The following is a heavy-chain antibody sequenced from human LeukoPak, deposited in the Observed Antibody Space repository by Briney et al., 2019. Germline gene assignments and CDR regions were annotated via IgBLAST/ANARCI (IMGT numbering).Heavy chain of an antibody. CDR2: INPSGDFR. Sequence: GASVKVSCTASGYTFGTHWMHWVRQAPGQGLEWMAIINPSGDFRSYAQKFQGRLTMTRDTSISTAYMELSRLRSDDTAVYYCARDPGLRLGELSRWGQGTLVTVSS. CDR1: GYTFGTHW. CDR3: ARDPGLRLGELSR. D-gene: IGHD3-16*02. V-gene: IGHV1-46*01. J-gene: IGHJ4*02.